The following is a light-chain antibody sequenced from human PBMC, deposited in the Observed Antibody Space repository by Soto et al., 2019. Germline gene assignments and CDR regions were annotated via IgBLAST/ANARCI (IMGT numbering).Light chain of an antibody. CDR2: DAS. Sequence: EIVLTQSPATLSLSPGERDTLSCRASQSVSSYLAWYQQKPGQAPRLLIFDASNRATDIPARFSGSGSGTDFTLSISSLEPEDFAVYYCQQRSNWPLTFGQGTRLEIK. J-gene: IGKJ5*01. V-gene: IGKV3-11*01. CDR3: QQRSNWPLT. CDR1: QSVSSY.